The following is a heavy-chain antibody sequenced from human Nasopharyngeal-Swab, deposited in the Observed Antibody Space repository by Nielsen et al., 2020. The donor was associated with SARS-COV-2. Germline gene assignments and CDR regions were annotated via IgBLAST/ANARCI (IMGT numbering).Heavy chain of an antibody. D-gene: IGHD3-3*01. V-gene: IGHV3-30*18. CDR3: ANSDFWSGYYKPHYYYGMDV. J-gene: IGHJ6*02. CDR2: ISYDGSNK. CDR1: GFTFSSYG. Sequence: GGSLRLSCAASGFTFSSYGMHWVRQAPGKGLEWVAVISYDGSNKYYADSVKGRFTISRDNSKNTLYLQMNSLRAEDTAVYYCANSDFWSGYYKPHYYYGMDVWGQGTTVTVSS.